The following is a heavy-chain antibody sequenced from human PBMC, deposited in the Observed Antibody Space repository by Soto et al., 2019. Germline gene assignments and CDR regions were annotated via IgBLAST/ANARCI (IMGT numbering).Heavy chain of an antibody. CDR1: GYTFTSYG. V-gene: IGHV1-18*01. CDR3: ARDRKAVAADYGMDV. D-gene: IGHD2-15*01. Sequence: QVQLVQSGAEVKKPGASVKVSCKASGYTFTSYGISWVRQAPGQGLEWMGWISAYNGNTNYAQKLQGRVTMTTDTSTSTAYMGLRGLRSDDTAVYYCARDRKAVAADYGMDVWGQGTTVTVSS. CDR2: ISAYNGNT. J-gene: IGHJ6*02.